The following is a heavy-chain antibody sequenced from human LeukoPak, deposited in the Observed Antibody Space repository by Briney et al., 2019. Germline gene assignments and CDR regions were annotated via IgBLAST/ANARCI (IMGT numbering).Heavy chain of an antibody. Sequence: GGSLRLSCSASGFTLSTFAMHWVHQAPGKRLEYVSGINNNGDSTYYSDSVKARLTISRDNSKNTLFLQMASLRAEDTAVYYCVKTMMTFGGVIRTDAFDIWGQGTMVIVPS. CDR3: VKTMMTFGGVIRTDAFDI. J-gene: IGHJ3*02. V-gene: IGHV3-64D*06. CDR2: INNNGDST. CDR1: GFTLSTFA. D-gene: IGHD3-16*01.